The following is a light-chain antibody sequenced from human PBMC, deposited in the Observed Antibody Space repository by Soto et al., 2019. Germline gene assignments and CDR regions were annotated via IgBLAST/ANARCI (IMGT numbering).Light chain of an antibody. CDR3: QEYNTWPWT. J-gene: IGKJ1*01. V-gene: IGKV3-15*01. CDR1: QSVNAT. Sequence: IVLTQSPATRAASPGGSGNRSYRASQSVNATLAWYQQKLGQAPRVLIYSASRGATGFPDRFSGSGSGTDFILTISSLQSEDFAVYYCQEYNTWPWTFGQGTKVDIK. CDR2: SAS.